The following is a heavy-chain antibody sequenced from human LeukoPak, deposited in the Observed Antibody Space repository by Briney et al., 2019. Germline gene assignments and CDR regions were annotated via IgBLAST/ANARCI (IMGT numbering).Heavy chain of an antibody. V-gene: IGHV4-4*07. CDR1: GGSISNYY. J-gene: IGHJ4*02. CDR2: IYTSGST. Sequence: PSETLSLTCTVSGGSISNYYWSWIRQPAGKGLEWIGRIYTSGSTNYNPSLKSRVTMSVDTSKNQFSLKLSSVTAADTAVYYCARVAFAPTIAAADYFDYWGQGTLVTVSS. CDR3: ARVAFAPTIAAADYFDY. D-gene: IGHD6-13*01.